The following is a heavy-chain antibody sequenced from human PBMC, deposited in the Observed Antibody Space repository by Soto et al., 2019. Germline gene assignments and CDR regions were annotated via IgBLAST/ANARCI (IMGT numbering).Heavy chain of an antibody. CDR2: IYYSGST. Sequence: PSETLSLTCTVSGGSISSGGYYWSWIRQHPGKGLEWIGYIYYSGSTYYNPSLKSRVTISVDTSKNQFSLKLSSVTAADTAVYYCATLSSGYDFDYYYYYMDVWGKGTTVTVSS. CDR1: GGSISSGGYY. V-gene: IGHV4-31*03. CDR3: ATLSSGYDFDYYYYYMDV. D-gene: IGHD5-12*01. J-gene: IGHJ6*03.